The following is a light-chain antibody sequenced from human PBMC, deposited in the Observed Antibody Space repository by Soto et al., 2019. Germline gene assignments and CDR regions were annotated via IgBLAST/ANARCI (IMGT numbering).Light chain of an antibody. CDR2: DAT. Sequence: EIVLTQSPATLSLSPGERATLSCRASQSVSKYLAWYQQKPGQAPRLLIYDATNRATGIPDRFSGSGSGTDFTLTISSLETEDFADYYCQQRGDWPLTFGGGTKVEIK. V-gene: IGKV3-11*01. CDR3: QQRGDWPLT. CDR1: QSVSKY. J-gene: IGKJ4*01.